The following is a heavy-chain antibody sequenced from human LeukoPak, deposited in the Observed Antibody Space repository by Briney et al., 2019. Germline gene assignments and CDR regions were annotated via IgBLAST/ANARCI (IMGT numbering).Heavy chain of an antibody. J-gene: IGHJ4*02. CDR3: AKDPSATFYGPSGDRTIDY. V-gene: IGHV3-23*01. Sequence: GGSLRLSCAASGFTFSSYAMSWVRQAPGKGLEWVSAISGSGGSTYYADSVKGRFTISRDNSKNTLYLQMNSLRAEDTAVYYCAKDPSATFYGPSGDRTIDYWGQGTLVTVSS. CDR2: ISGSGGST. CDR1: GFTFSSYA. D-gene: IGHD3-16*01.